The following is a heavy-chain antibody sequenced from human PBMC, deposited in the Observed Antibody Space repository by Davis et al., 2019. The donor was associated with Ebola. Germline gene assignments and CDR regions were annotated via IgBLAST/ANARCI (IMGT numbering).Heavy chain of an antibody. V-gene: IGHV4-61*09. D-gene: IGHD2-15*01. Sequence: PSETLSLTCTVSGGSISSGSYYWSWIRQPAGKGLEWIGHIYTSGSTNYNPSLKSRVTISVDTSKNQFSLKLSSVTAADTAVYYCARGPPGYCSGGSCYSTELIDYWGQGTLVTVSS. CDR3: ARGPPGYCSGGSCYSTELIDY. CDR2: IYTSGST. J-gene: IGHJ4*02. CDR1: GGSISSGSYY.